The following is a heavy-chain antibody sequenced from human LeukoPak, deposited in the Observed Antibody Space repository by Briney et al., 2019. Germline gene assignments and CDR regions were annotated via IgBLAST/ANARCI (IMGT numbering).Heavy chain of an antibody. J-gene: IGHJ4*02. CDR2: IIPIFGTA. CDR1: GGTFSSYA. V-gene: IGHV1-69*05. D-gene: IGHD3-22*01. CDR3: ARDNYYDSSGYFDY. Sequence: SLKVSCKASGGTFSSYAISWVRPAPGQGLEWMGRIIPIFGTANYAQKSQGRATITTDESTSTAYMELSSLRSEDTVVYYCARDNYYDSSGYFDYWGQGTLVTVSS.